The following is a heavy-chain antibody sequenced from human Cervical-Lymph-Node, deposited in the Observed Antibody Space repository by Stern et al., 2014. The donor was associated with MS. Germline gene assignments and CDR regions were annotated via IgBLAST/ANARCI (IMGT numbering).Heavy chain of an antibody. CDR2: ISGRGGSI. V-gene: IGHV3-23*04. D-gene: IGHD3-22*01. CDR1: GFTFNKYA. J-gene: IGHJ6*02. Sequence: EVQLEESGGDLVQPGGSLRLSCAASGFTFNKYAMNWVRQAPGKGLEWVSTISGRGGSIYYADSVKGRFTISRDNSENTLYLQMHSLRAEDTAIYYCAKQYFDSSGYSYYYGMDVWGQGTTVTVSS. CDR3: AKQYFDSSGYSYYYGMDV.